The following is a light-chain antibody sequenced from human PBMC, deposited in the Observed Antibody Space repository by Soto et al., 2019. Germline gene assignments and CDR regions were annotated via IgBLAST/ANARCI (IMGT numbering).Light chain of an antibody. J-gene: IGLJ1*01. Sequence: QSALTQPRSVSGSPGQSVTISCTGTDSNIGFYNFVSWYQQHPDKAPHLVIYDVNKRPSGVPDRFSGSKSGNTASLTISGLQADDEADYYCCSYAGTYSYVFGIGTKATVL. V-gene: IGLV2-11*01. CDR1: DSNIGFYNF. CDR3: CSYAGTYSYV. CDR2: DVN.